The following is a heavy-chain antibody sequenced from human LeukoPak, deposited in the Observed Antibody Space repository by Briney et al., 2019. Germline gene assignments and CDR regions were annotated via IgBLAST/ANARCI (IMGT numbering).Heavy chain of an antibody. J-gene: IGHJ6*03. D-gene: IGHD3-3*02. V-gene: IGHV1-69*13. CDR2: IIPIFGTA. CDR1: GGTFSSYA. CDR3: ATTPIFGVVYYYMDV. Sequence: GASVKVSCKASGGTFSSYAISWVRQAPGQGLGWMGGIIPIFGTANYAQKFQGRVTITADESTSTAYMELSSLRSEDTAVYYCATTPIFGVVYYYMDVWGKGTTVTVSS.